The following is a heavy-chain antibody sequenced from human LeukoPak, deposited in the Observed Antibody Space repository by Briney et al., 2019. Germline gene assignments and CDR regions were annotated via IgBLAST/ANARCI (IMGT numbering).Heavy chain of an antibody. CDR2: INHSGST. D-gene: IGHD3-22*01. J-gene: IGHJ5*02. CDR3: ARDGRYYDSSASYWFDP. CDR1: GGSFSGYY. Sequence: SETLSLTCAVYGGSFSGYYWSWIRQPPGKGLEWIGEINHSGSTNYNPSLKSRVTISVDTSKNQFSLKLSSVTAADTAVYYCARDGRYYDSSASYWFDPWGQGTLVTVSS. V-gene: IGHV4-34*01.